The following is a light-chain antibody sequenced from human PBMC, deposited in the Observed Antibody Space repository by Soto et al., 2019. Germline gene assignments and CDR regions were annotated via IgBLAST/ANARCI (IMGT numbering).Light chain of an antibody. V-gene: IGKV1-27*01. CDR2: AAS. Sequence: DIQMTQSQSSLSASVGDRVTITCRASQGISNYLAWYQQKPGKDPKLLLYAASTLQSGVPSRFSGSGSGTVFTLAISSLQPEEVATYYSQKYNSAPISFGGGIKVEIK. CDR3: QKYNSAPIS. CDR1: QGISNY. J-gene: IGKJ4*01.